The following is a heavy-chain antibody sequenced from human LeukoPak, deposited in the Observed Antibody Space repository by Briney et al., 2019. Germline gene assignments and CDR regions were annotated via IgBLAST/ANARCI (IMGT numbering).Heavy chain of an antibody. CDR1: GGSISSYY. Sequence: SETLSLTCTVSGGSISSYYWSWIRQPPGKGLEWIGYIYYSGSTNYNPSLKSRVTISVDTSKNQFSLKLSSVTAADMAVYYCASYSYYCDSSGYFDYWGQGTLVTVSS. J-gene: IGHJ4*02. V-gene: IGHV4-59*01. CDR2: IYYSGST. CDR3: ASYSYYCDSSGYFDY. D-gene: IGHD3-22*01.